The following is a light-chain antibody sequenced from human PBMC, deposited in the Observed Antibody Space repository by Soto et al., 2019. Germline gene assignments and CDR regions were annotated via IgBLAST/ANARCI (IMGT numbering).Light chain of an antibody. CDR2: AAS. CDR1: QDVSRS. J-gene: IGKJ4*01. CDR3: QQSYTLSPLT. V-gene: IGKV1-9*01. Sequence: DTQLTQSPSFLSASVGDRVTITCRASQDVSRSVGWYQQKPGKAPKLLISAASTLHSGVPSRFSGSGSGTDFTLTISSLQPEDFATYYCQQSYTLSPLTFGGGTKVEIK.